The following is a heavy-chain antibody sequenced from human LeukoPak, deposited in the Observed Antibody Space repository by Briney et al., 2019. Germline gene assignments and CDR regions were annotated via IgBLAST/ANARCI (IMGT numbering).Heavy chain of an antibody. CDR2: INQDGTEK. CDR1: GFTFTTYW. CDR3: VKVAKYYYGSGTYYFFEH. Sequence: GGSLRLPCAASGFTFTTYWMSWVRQLPGKGLEWVANINQDGTEKYYVDSVKGRFTISRDNAKNSLDLQMNSLRVEDTGIYYCVKVAKYYYGSGTYYFFEHWGQGTPVTASS. V-gene: IGHV3-7*01. D-gene: IGHD3-10*01. J-gene: IGHJ4*02.